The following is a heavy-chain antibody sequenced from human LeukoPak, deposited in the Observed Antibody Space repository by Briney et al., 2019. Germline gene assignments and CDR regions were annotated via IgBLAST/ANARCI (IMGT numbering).Heavy chain of an antibody. D-gene: IGHD6-19*01. V-gene: IGHV3-53*01. Sequence: GGSLRLSCAASGLIVSNNYMNWVRLAPGKGLEWVSIIYSGGSTHYADSVKGRFTVSRDNAKNSLYLQMNSLRAEDTAVYYCARGASVVAGSDDAFDIWGQGTMVTVSS. CDR2: IYSGGST. CDR3: ARGASVVAGSDDAFDI. J-gene: IGHJ3*02. CDR1: GLIVSNNY.